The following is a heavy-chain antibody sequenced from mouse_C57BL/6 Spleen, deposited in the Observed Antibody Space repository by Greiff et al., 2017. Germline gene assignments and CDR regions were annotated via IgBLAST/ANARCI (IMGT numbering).Heavy chain of an antibody. Sequence: VMLVESGPELVKPGASVKISCKASGYAFSSSWMNWVKQRHGKGLEWIGRSYPGDGDTNYNGKFKGKATLTSDKSSSTAYMQLSSLTSEDSAVYYCAISWDYDCYWGQGTTLTVSS. CDR3: AISWDYDCY. CDR2: SYPGDGDT. D-gene: IGHD2-4*01. CDR1: GYAFSSSW. J-gene: IGHJ2*01. V-gene: IGHV1-82*01.